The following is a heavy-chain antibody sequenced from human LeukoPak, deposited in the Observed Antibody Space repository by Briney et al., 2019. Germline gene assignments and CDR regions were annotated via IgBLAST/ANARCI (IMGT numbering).Heavy chain of an antibody. D-gene: IGHD4-11*01. V-gene: IGHV4-61*01. CDR2: IYYSGST. CDR1: GGSVGSGTYY. J-gene: IGHJ4*02. CDR3: ARDRVRGNSNPYFDY. Sequence: SETLSLTCTVSGGSVGSGTYYWSWIRQPPGKGLEWIGYIYYSGSTNYNPSLKSRVTISVDTSKNQFSLKLSSVTAADTAVYYCARDRVRGNSNPYFDYWGQGTLVTVSS.